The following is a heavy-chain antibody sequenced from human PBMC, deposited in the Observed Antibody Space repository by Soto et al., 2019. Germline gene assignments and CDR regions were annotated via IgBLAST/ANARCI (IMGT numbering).Heavy chain of an antibody. V-gene: IGHV3-53*02. CDR2: TFSGGNT. CDR1: GFSISSNY. CDR3: ARKPPSAIQGWSFGMDV. J-gene: IGHJ6*02. D-gene: IGHD2-21*01. Sequence: ELQLVETGGGLIRTGGSLRLSCAASGFSISSNYIAWVRQPPGKGLEWVSTTFSGGNTEYAASVKGRCRISSDNYKNTLYLQMDNLRVEDTAVYYCARKPPSAIQGWSFGMDVWGQGTTVSVSS.